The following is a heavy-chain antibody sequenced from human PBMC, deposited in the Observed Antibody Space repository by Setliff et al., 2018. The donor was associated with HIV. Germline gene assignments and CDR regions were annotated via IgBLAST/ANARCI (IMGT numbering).Heavy chain of an antibody. D-gene: IGHD3-22*01. CDR2: INHSGST. J-gene: IGHJ4*02. Sequence: SETLSLTCAVYGGSLGGYHWSWIRQSPEKGLEWIGEINHSGSTNYNPSLKSRVTMSVDTSKNQFSLKLSSVTAADTAVYYCARGGGYDRSGYYPFDYWGQGTPVTVSS. CDR3: ARGGGYDRSGYYPFDY. V-gene: IGHV4-34*01. CDR1: GGSLGGYH.